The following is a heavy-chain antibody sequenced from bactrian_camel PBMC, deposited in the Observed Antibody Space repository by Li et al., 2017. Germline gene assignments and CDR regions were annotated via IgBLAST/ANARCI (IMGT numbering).Heavy chain of an antibody. CDR1: GHSRGSNC. CDR2: IRRDGGET. Sequence: EVQLVESGGGSVQAGGSLRLSCKVSGHSRGSNCVGWYRLPPGRAPAEREGIAAIRRDGGETWYAASVKGRFTITRDNAKNTVYLQMNSLIAEDTALYYCTAEQMGWSWYNHWGQGTQVTVS. D-gene: IGHD5*01. CDR3: TAEQMGWSWYNH. V-gene: IGHV3S32*01. J-gene: IGHJ4*01.